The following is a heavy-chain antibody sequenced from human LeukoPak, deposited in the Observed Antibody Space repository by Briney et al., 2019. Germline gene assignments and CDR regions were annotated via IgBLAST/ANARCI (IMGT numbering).Heavy chain of an antibody. D-gene: IGHD2-15*01. CDR2: IYSSGNT. V-gene: IGHV4-4*07. CDR3: ARGVGARALYYYYSMDV. Sequence: SETLSLTCSVSGGSISGHYWSWIRQPAGKGLESIGRIYSSGNTNYNPSLKSRVTMSVDTSKNQIALKLSSVTAADTAVYYCARGVGARALYYYYSMDVWGKGTTVTVSS. CDR1: GGSISGHY. J-gene: IGHJ6*03.